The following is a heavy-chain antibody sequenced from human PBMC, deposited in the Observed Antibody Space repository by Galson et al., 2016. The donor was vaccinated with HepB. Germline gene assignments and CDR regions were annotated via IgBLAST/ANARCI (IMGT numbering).Heavy chain of an antibody. D-gene: IGHD6-19*01. CDR2: GFHSGSS. CDR1: GDSISNINYY. Sequence: ETLSLTCSVSGDSISNINYYWAWIRQPPGKGLEWIGSGFHSGSSFYNPSLRSRVSISVDTSKNHFSLKLSSVTAADTAVYYCARGPYSSGWYPFDPWGQGTLVTVAS. V-gene: IGHV4-39*02. J-gene: IGHJ5*02. CDR3: ARGPYSSGWYPFDP.